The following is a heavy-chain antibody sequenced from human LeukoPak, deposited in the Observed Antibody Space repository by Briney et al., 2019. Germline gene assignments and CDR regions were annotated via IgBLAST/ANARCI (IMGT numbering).Heavy chain of an antibody. V-gene: IGHV4-34*01. J-gene: IGHJ4*02. D-gene: IGHD6-13*01. CDR3: ARHIKRGYSSSWYTNDYFDY. CDR1: GFTFSNAW. Sequence: GSLRLSCAASGFTFSNAWMSWVRQPPGKGLEWIGEINHSGSTNYNPSLKSRVTISVDTSKNQFSLKLSSVTAADAAVYYCARHIKRGYSSSWYTNDYFDYWGQGTLVTVSS. CDR2: INHSGST.